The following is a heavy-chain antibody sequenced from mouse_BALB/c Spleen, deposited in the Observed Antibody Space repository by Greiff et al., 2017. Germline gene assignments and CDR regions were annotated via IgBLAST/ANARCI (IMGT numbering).Heavy chain of an antibody. V-gene: IGHV7-3*02. J-gene: IGHJ4*01. CDR2: IRNKANGYTT. CDR3: ARDMRSYAMDY. CDR1: GFTFTDYY. Sequence: EVQLMESGGGLVQPGGSLRLSCATSGFTFTDYYMSWVRQPPGKALEWLGFIRNKANGYTTEYSASVKGRFTISRDNSQSILYLQMNTLRAEDSATYYCARDMRSYAMDYWGQGTSVTVSS.